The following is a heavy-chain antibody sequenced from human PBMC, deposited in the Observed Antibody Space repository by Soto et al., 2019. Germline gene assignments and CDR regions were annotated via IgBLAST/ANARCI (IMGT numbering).Heavy chain of an antibody. CDR1: GGSISSYY. CDR3: ARRYGSCFDY. J-gene: IGHJ4*02. D-gene: IGHD5-18*01. Sequence: QVQLQESGPGLVKPSETLSLTCTVSGGSISSYYWSWIRQPPGKGLEWIGYIYYSGSTNYNPSLKSRVTVSVDTCKNQFSLKLSSVTAADTAVYYSARRYGSCFDYWGQGTLVTVSS. CDR2: IYYSGST. V-gene: IGHV4-59*08.